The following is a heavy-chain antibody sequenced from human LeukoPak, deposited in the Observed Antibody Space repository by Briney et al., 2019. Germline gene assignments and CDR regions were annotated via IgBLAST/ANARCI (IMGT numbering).Heavy chain of an antibody. D-gene: IGHD2-2*01. V-gene: IGHV3-48*03. CDR2: ISSSGSTI. Sequence: GGSLRLSCAVSGFTFNTYEMNWVGLAAGKGLEWVSYISSSGSTIYYADSVKGRFTVSRDNPKHSVYLHMNSLRAEDTAVYYCARDARYCSGTACYVGSYYYYGMDVWGKGTTVTVSS. CDR1: GFTFNTYE. CDR3: ARDARYCSGTACYVGSYYYYGMDV. J-gene: IGHJ6*04.